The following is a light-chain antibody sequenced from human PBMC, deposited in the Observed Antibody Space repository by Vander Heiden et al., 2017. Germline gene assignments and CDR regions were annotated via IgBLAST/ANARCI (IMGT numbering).Light chain of an antibody. Sequence: EIVLTQSPGTLSLSPGERATLSCRASQSVSSSYLAWYQQKPGQAPRLLIYGASSRATGIPDRFSGSGSGTDFTLTISRLEPEDFAVYYCQQYGSPYTFGQGTKLXIK. CDR2: GAS. V-gene: IGKV3-20*01. J-gene: IGKJ2*01. CDR3: QQYGSPYT. CDR1: QSVSSSY.